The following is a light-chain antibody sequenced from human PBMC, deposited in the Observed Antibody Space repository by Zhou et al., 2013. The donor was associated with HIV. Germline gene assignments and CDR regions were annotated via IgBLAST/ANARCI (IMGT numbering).Light chain of an antibody. Sequence: DIQMTQSPSSLSASVGDRVTITCRASQGIKNSLAWYQQKPGKAPKLLLYAASRLEIGVPSRFSGSVSGTDYTLTISSLQPEDFATYYCQQYYGTSSPPTFGPGTKWISN. J-gene: IGKJ3*01. V-gene: IGKV1-NL1*01. CDR3: QQYYGTSSPPT. CDR2: AAS. CDR1: QGIKNS.